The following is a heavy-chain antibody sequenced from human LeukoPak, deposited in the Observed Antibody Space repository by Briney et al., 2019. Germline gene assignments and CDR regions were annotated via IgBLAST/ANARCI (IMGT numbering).Heavy chain of an antibody. Sequence: ASVKVSCKVSGYTLTELSMHWVRQAPGKGLEWMRGFDPEDGETIYAQKFQGRVTMTEDTSTDTAYMELSSLRSEDTAVYYCATRARYLEEGHNYFDYWGQGTLVTVSS. V-gene: IGHV1-24*01. CDR2: FDPEDGET. D-gene: IGHD1-14*01. CDR1: GYTLTELS. CDR3: ATRARYLEEGHNYFDY. J-gene: IGHJ4*02.